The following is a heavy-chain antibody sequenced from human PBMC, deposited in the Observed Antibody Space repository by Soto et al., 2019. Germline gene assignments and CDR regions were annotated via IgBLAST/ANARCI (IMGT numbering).Heavy chain of an antibody. J-gene: IGHJ4*02. Sequence: QTLSLTCAISGGSVSDDSAAWTWIRQSPSRGLEWLGRTYYRSVWNTDYALSVKSRITINVDAARNQFSLRLSSVTPEDTAVYYCARDQSTGWSRWAFESWGQGTPVTVSS. CDR3: ARDQSTGWSRWAFES. D-gene: IGHD2-8*02. CDR2: TYYRSVWNT. CDR1: GGSVSDDSAA. V-gene: IGHV6-1*01.